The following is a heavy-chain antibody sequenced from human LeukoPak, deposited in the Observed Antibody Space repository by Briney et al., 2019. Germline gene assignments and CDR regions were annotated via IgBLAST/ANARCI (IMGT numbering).Heavy chain of an antibody. Sequence: SQTLSLTCTVSGGSISSGSYYWSWIRQPAGKGLEWIGRIYTSGSTNYNPSLKSRVTISVDTSKNQFSLKLSSVTAADTAVYYCARGAHCSGGSCYRSGFFDFWGQGTLVTVSS. V-gene: IGHV4-61*02. D-gene: IGHD2-15*01. CDR2: IYTSGST. CDR3: ARGAHCSGGSCYRSGFFDF. CDR1: GGSISSGSYY. J-gene: IGHJ4*02.